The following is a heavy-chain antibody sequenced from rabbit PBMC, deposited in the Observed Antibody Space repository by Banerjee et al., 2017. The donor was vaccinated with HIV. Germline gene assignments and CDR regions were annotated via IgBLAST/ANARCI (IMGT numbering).Heavy chain of an antibody. CDR3: ARVAGYAGYGYATPFNL. V-gene: IGHV1S45*01. CDR2: INIGGSGNT. J-gene: IGHJ4*01. D-gene: IGHD6-1*01. Sequence: QQQLEESGGGLVKPGGTLTLTCTASGFTFNSYWMSWVRQAPGKGLEWIGSINIGGSGNTWYATWAKGRFTISKTSSTTVTLQMTTLTGADTATYFCARVAGYAGYGYATPFNLWGPGTLVTVS. CDR1: GFTFNSYW.